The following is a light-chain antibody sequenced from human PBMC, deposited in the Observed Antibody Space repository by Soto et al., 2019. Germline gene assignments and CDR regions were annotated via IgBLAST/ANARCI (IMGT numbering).Light chain of an antibody. CDR3: AAWDDSLNGPV. CDR1: SSNIGSNI. CDR2: SNN. J-gene: IGLJ3*02. V-gene: IGLV1-44*01. Sequence: QSVLTRPHSASGTPGQRVTISCSGSSSNIGSNIVNWYQQLPGTAPKLLIHSNNQRPSGVPDRFSGSKSGTSASLAISGLQSDDEAAYHCAAWDDSLNGPVFGGGTKLTVL.